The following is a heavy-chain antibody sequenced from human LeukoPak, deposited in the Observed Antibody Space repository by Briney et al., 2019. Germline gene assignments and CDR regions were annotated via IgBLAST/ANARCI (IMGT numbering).Heavy chain of an antibody. Sequence: VASVKVSCKASGWPFSTHDINWVRQSTGQGLEWLGWVNPNSGTAGYAQKFQGRVAMTRDSSISTAYLELNSLRSEDTAVYFCVTTRRLPLLGFDSWGQGTLVTVSS. CDR3: VTTRRLPLLGFDS. J-gene: IGHJ5*01. CDR2: VNPNSGTA. CDR1: GWPFSTHD. V-gene: IGHV1-8*01. D-gene: IGHD2-15*01.